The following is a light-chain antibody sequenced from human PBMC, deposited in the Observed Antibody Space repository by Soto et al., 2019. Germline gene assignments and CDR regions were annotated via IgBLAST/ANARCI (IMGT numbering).Light chain of an antibody. CDR3: QQGYSTQWT. J-gene: IGKJ1*01. CDR1: QDIRSY. CDR2: ATS. Sequence: DIQMTQSPSSLSASVGDRVSITCRASQDIRSYLNWYQQKPGKAPELLIYATSNLQSGAPPRFSASGSGTDFTLTISSLQTEDFATYYCQQGYSTQWTSGQGTKVDI. V-gene: IGKV1-39*01.